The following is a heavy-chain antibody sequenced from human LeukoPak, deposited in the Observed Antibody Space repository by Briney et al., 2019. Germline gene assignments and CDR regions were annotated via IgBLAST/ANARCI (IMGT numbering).Heavy chain of an antibody. Sequence: GGSLRLSCAASGFNFSSHWMSWVRQAPGKGLEWVANIGQDGTEKNYVDSVKGRFTISRDNAKNSLYLQMNSLRAEDTAVYYCAEGSGSYYGFDYWGQGTLVTVSS. CDR1: GFNFSSHW. V-gene: IGHV3-7*01. D-gene: IGHD1-26*01. J-gene: IGHJ4*02. CDR3: AEGSGSYYGFDY. CDR2: IGQDGTEK.